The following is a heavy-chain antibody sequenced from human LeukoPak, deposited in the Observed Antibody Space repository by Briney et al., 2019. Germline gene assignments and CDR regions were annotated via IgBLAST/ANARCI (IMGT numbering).Heavy chain of an antibody. V-gene: IGHV4-28*01. Sequence: SETLSLTCAVSGYSISSSNWWTWIRQPPGKGLEWIGYIYYSGSTYYNPSLKSRITMSVDTSKNQFSLKLTSVTAVDTAVYYCARRGRYFDNSGYSHYWNFDLWGRGTLVTVSS. J-gene: IGHJ2*01. D-gene: IGHD3-22*01. CDR2: IYYSGST. CDR3: ARRGRYFDNSGYSHYWNFDL. CDR1: GYSISSSNW.